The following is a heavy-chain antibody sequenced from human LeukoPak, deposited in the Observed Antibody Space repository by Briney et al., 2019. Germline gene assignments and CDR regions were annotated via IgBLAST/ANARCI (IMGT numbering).Heavy chain of an antibody. J-gene: IGHJ4*02. CDR2: ISPNNGDT. Sequence: ASVKVSCKPSGYTLTDSYIHWVRQAPGVGLQWMGWISPNNGDTKYAEDFQDRVTMTRDTSINTAYMELTGLTPDDTAVYYCVRSPIGASAYWGRGTLVTVSS. CDR3: VRSPIGASAY. V-gene: IGHV1-2*02. CDR1: GYTLTDSY. D-gene: IGHD3-10*01.